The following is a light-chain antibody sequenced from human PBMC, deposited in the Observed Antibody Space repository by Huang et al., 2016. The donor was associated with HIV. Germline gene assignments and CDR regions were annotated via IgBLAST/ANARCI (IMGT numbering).Light chain of an antibody. CDR2: MAF. CDR1: QSLLESKRNNY. Sequence: DIVMTQSPLSLPVTPGEPASISCRSSQSLLESKRNNYLDWYLQKPGQSPQLLMYMAFDRASGVPDRFSVGGSGTNFTLKISKVEAEDVGIYYCMQALQTPYTFGQGTRLEIK. J-gene: IGKJ2*01. CDR3: MQALQTPYT. V-gene: IGKV2-28*01.